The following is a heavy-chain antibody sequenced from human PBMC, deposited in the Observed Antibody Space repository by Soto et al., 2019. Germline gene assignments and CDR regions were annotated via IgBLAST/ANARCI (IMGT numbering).Heavy chain of an antibody. D-gene: IGHD1-1*01. CDR3: ARGRYGDY. J-gene: IGHJ4*02. CDR1: GYTFTTYG. CDR2: ISAHNDNT. Sequence: QVHLVLSGAEVRKPGASVKVSCKGSGYTFTTYGITWVRQAPGQGLEWMGWISAHNDNTNYAQKVQGRVTVTRDTSTSTAYMELRNPRSDDTAVYYCARGRYGDYWGQGALVTVSS. V-gene: IGHV1-18*01.